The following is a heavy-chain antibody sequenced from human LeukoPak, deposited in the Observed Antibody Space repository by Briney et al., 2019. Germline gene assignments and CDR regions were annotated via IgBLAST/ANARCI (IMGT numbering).Heavy chain of an antibody. J-gene: IGHJ5*02. CDR3: ARDQGGSYEYNWFDP. V-gene: IGHV3-30-3*01. D-gene: IGHD1-26*01. CDR1: GFTFSSYA. Sequence: GGSLRLPCAASGFTFSSYAMHWVRQAPGKGLEWVAVISYDGSNKYYADSVKGRFTISRDNSKNTLYLQMSSLRVEDTAVYYCARDQGGSYEYNWFDPWGQGTLVTVSS. CDR2: ISYDGSNK.